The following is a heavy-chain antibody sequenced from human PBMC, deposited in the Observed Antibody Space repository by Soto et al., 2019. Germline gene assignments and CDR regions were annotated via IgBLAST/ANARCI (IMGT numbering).Heavy chain of an antibody. V-gene: IGHV3-23*01. Sequence: GGSLRLSCEASGFTFSSYAMSWVRQAPGKGLEWVSAISGSGGSTYYADSVKGRFTISRDNSKNTLYLQMNSLRAEDTAVYYCAKVYYDSSGYYYEYFQHWGQGTLVTVSS. D-gene: IGHD3-22*01. CDR2: ISGSGGST. CDR1: GFTFSSYA. CDR3: AKVYYDSSGYYYEYFQH. J-gene: IGHJ1*01.